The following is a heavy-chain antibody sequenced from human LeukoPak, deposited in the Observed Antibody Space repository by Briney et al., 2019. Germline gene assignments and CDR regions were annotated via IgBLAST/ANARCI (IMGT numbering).Heavy chain of an antibody. J-gene: IGHJ6*02. D-gene: IGHD6-19*01. Sequence: SETLSLTCTVSGGSISSYYWSWIRQPPGKGLEWIGYIYYSGSTNYSPSLKSRVTISVDTSKNQFSLKLSSVTAADTAVYYCARRRVAGTRYYGMDVWGQGTTVTVSS. V-gene: IGHV4-59*01. CDR2: IYYSGST. CDR1: GGSISSYY. CDR3: ARRRVAGTRYYGMDV.